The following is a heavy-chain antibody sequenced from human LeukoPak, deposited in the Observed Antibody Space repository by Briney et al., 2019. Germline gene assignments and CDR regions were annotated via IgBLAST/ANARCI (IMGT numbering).Heavy chain of an antibody. CDR2: IIPIFGTA. Sequence: GASVKVSCKASGGTFSSYAISWVRQAPGQGLEWMGGIIPIFGTANYAQKFQGRVTITADESTRTAYMELSSLRSEDTAVYYCARDQGGSYGIALGYWGQGTLVTVSS. CDR1: GGTFSSYA. J-gene: IGHJ4*02. CDR3: ARDQGGSYGIALGY. D-gene: IGHD1-26*01. V-gene: IGHV1-69*13.